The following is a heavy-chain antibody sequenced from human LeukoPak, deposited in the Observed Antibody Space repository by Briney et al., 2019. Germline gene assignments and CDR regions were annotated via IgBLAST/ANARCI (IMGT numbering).Heavy chain of an antibody. CDR2: ISFDGRKK. J-gene: IGHJ3*02. D-gene: IGHD3-10*01. V-gene: IGHV3-30*03. CDR3: ARGAEKILSFGEYPSDAFDI. CDR1: GFNFNNYV. Sequence: GGSLRLSCAASGFNFNNYVMHWVRQAPGKGLEWVTEISFDGRKKTYEDSVKGRFTISRDSPKNTVYLQMDSLRAEDTAVYYCARGAEKILSFGEYPSDAFDIWGQGTMVSVTS.